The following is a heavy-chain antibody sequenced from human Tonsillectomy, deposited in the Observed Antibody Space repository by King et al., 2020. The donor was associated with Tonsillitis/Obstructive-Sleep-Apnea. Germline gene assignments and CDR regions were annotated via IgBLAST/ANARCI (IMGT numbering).Heavy chain of an antibody. CDR1: DGSFNGYY. Sequence: VQLQQWGAGLLKPSETLSLTCAVYDGSFNGYYWSWIRQPPGKGLEWIGEIDHSGSTNYNPSLKSRVVISAGTSKTQFSLKLTSVTAADTAVYYCAREISPDAFDIWGQGTMFTVSS. CDR3: AREISPDAFDI. V-gene: IGHV4-34*01. J-gene: IGHJ3*02. CDR2: IDHSGST.